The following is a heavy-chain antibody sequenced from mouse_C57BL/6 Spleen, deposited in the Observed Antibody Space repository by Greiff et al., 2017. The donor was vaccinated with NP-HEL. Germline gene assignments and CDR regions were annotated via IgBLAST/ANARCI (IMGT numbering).Heavy chain of an antibody. J-gene: IGHJ4*01. CDR1: GYTFTSYT. V-gene: IGHV1-4*01. D-gene: IGHD2-3*01. CDR3: VYDGYYYAMDY. Sequence: VQLQQSGAELARPGASVKMSCKASGYTFTSYTMHWVKQSPGQGLEWIGYINPSSGYTKYNQKFKDKATLTADKSSSTAYMQLSSLTSEDSAVYYCVYDGYYYAMDYWGQGTSVTVSS. CDR2: INPSSGYT.